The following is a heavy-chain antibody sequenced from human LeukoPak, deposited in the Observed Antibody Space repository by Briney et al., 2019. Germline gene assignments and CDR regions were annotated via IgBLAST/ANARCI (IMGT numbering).Heavy chain of an antibody. D-gene: IGHD2-21*02. Sequence: ASVKVSCKASGYTFTSYAMHWVRQAPGQRLGWMGWINAGNGNTKYSQKFQGRVTITRDTSASTAYMELSSLRSEDTAVYDCATSDCGGDCTPYYYYGMDVWGQGTTVTVSS. CDR2: INAGNGNT. J-gene: IGHJ6*02. V-gene: IGHV1-3*01. CDR3: ATSDCGGDCTPYYYYGMDV. CDR1: GYTFTSYA.